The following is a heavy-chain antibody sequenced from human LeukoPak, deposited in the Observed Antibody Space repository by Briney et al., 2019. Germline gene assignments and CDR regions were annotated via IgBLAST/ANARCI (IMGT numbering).Heavy chain of an antibody. D-gene: IGHD3-10*01. CDR1: GDTFIGYY. V-gene: IGHV1-2*02. Sequence: ASVKVSCKASGDTFIGYYVHWVRQAPGEGLEWMGWINPNSGGTNYAQKFQGRVTMTRDTSINTAYMELSSLRSDDTAVYYRAVPVDLTMLRGLHYWGQGTLVTVSS. J-gene: IGHJ4*02. CDR2: INPNSGGT. CDR3: AVPVDLTMLRGLHY.